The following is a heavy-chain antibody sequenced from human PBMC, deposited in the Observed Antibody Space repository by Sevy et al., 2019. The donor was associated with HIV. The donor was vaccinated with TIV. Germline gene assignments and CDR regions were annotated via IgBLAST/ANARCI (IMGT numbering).Heavy chain of an antibody. CDR1: GFIFTNAW. CDR2: IKSRADGGTT. V-gene: IGHV3-15*01. J-gene: IGHJ4*02. Sequence: GGSLRLSCAASGFIFTNAWMTWARQAPGKGLEWVGRIKSRADGGTTDHAAPVKGRFTISRDDSKNTLYLQMNSLKTEDTAVYYCATDLTTNYFDYWGQGTLVTVSS. D-gene: IGHD1-1*01. CDR3: ATDLTTNYFDY.